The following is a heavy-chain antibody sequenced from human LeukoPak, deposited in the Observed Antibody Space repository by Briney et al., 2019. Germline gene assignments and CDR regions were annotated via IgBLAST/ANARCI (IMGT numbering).Heavy chain of an antibody. CDR3: AKDRLRYNWNDVSDY. Sequence: GGSLRLSCAASGFTFSSYWMHWVRQAPGKGLVWVSRINSDGSSTSYADSVKGRFTISRDNAKNTLYLQMNSLRAEDTAVYYCAKDRLRYNWNDVSDYWGQGTLVTVSS. D-gene: IGHD1-20*01. J-gene: IGHJ4*02. CDR2: INSDGSST. V-gene: IGHV3-74*01. CDR1: GFTFSSYW.